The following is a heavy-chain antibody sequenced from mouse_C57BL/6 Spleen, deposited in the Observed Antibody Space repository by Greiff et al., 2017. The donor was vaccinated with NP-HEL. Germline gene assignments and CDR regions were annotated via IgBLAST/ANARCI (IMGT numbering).Heavy chain of an antibody. CDR3: ARDGLLRGDY. V-gene: IGHV1-59*01. J-gene: IGHJ2*01. D-gene: IGHD1-1*01. CDR1: GYTFTSYW. CDR2: IDPSDSYT. Sequence: VQLQQSGAELVRPGTSVKLSCKASGYTFTSYWMHWVKQRPGQGLEWIGVIDPSDSYTNYNQKFKGKATLTVDTSSSTAYMQLSSLTSEDSAVYYCARDGLLRGDYWGQGTTLTVSS.